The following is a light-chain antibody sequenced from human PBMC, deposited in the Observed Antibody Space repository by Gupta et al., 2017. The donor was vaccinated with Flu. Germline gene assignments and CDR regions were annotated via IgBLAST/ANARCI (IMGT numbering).Light chain of an antibody. CDR2: KSS. J-gene: IGKJ4*01. CDR3: QQYEAYPLT. V-gene: IGKV1-5*03. Sequence: GDRGTITCRASQNINRWLAWYQQKPGKAPKFLIYKSSSLQSGVPSRFSGSGSGTQFTLTISSLQPEDYATYYCQQYEAYPLTFGGGTKVEIK. CDR1: QNINRW.